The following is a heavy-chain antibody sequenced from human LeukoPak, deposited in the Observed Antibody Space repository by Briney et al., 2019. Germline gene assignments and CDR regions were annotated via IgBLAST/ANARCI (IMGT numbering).Heavy chain of an antibody. D-gene: IGHD5-18*01. CDR2: INQEGSEK. CDR1: GFTFRAYW. V-gene: IGHV3-7*01. CDR3: ARLRYTYGKNFDY. J-gene: IGHJ4*02. Sequence: GGSLRLSCAASGFTFRAYWMSWVRQAPGKGLEWVANINQEGSEKDYVDSVKGRFTISRDNAKNSLCLQMNTLRAEDTAVYFCARLRYTYGKNFDYWGQGALVTVSS.